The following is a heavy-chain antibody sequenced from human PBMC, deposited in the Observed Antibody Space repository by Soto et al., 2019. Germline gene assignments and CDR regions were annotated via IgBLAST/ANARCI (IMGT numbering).Heavy chain of an antibody. CDR2: IMPLYAKP. V-gene: IGHV1-69*01. J-gene: IGHJ6*02. CDR1: GGTFNTYT. D-gene: IGHD1-26*01. CDR3: ARLNNWSSRDRRIDV. Sequence: QVQLVQSGAEVKKPGSSVKVSCKASGGTFNTYTISWVRQVPGQGLEWMGGIMPLYAKPTYAQPFLGRLTIAADEHTSTVSMELSSLRSEDTALYYCARLNNWSSRDRRIDVWGRRTAVSVSS.